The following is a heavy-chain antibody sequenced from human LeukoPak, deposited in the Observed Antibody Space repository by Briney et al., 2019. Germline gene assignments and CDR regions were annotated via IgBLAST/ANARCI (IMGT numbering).Heavy chain of an antibody. Sequence: ASVRVSCKASGYRFPSYYIHWVRQAPGQGLEWMGWINPNNGATKYAQKFQGGVTLTTDTSPTTVFMELTWLTSDDTATYYCARDHGTDGTTFTLNFDCWGQGTLVTVSS. D-gene: IGHD1-1*01. CDR3: ARDHGTDGTTFTLNFDC. J-gene: IGHJ4*02. V-gene: IGHV1-2*02. CDR1: GYRFPSYY. CDR2: INPNNGAT.